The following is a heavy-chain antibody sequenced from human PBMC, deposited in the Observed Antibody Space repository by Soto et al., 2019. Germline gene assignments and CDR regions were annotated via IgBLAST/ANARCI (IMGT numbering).Heavy chain of an antibody. CDR2: VSYDGGTK. CDR3: ARAGGIVVVTPNPFDI. CDR1: GFTLSSHG. Sequence: GGSLRLSCAASGFTLSSHGMQWVRQAPGKGLEWVAVVSYDGGTKYYADSVKGRFTISRDNSKNTLYLQMNSLRAEDTAVYCCARAGGIVVVTPNPFDIWGQGTMVTVSS. D-gene: IGHD3-22*01. J-gene: IGHJ3*02. V-gene: IGHV3-30*03.